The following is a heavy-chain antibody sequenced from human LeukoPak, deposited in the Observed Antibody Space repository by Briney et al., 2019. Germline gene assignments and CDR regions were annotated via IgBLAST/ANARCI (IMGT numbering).Heavy chain of an antibody. D-gene: IGHD3-16*01. CDR3: ARRLRPGDTGAFDI. CDR1: GGSISSYY. V-gene: IGHV4-4*07. J-gene: IGHJ3*02. CDR2: IYTSGST. Sequence: PSETLSLTCTVSGGSISSYYWSWIRQPAGKGLEWIGRIYTSGSTNYNPSLKSRVTMSVDTSKNQFSLKLSSVTAADTAVYYCARRLRPGDTGAFDIWGQGTMVTVSS.